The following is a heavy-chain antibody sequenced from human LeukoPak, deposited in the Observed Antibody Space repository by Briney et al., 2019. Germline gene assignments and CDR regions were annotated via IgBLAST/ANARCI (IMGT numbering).Heavy chain of an antibody. CDR3: AKDPITIFGVVTPSFDY. Sequence: PGGSLRLSGAASGFTFSSYAISWVRQAQGKGRGWVSAISGSGGSTYYADSVKGRFTISRDNSKNTLYLQMNSLRAEDTAVYYCAKDPITIFGVVTPSFDYWGQGTLVTVSS. D-gene: IGHD3-3*01. J-gene: IGHJ4*02. CDR1: GFTFSSYA. CDR2: ISGSGGST. V-gene: IGHV3-23*01.